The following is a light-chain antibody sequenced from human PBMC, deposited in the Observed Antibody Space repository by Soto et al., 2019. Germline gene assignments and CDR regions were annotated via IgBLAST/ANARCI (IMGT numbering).Light chain of an antibody. CDR2: GGI. CDR3: QHYNDWPLT. V-gene: IGKV3-15*01. Sequence: VLTQSPATLSVSPGERGTLSLMASHSLNSNLAWYQQKPGQSPRLLIYGGITRATGIPARFSGSRSGTEFTLTISSLQSEDFVVYYCQHYNDWPLTFGGGTKVDIK. CDR1: HSLNSN. J-gene: IGKJ4*01.